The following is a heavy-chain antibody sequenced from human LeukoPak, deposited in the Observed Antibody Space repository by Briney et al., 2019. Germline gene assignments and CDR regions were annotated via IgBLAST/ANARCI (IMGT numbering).Heavy chain of an antibody. CDR1: GFTLSNYW. Sequence: GGSLRLSCAASGFTLSNYWMNWARQAPGKGLEWVANIKQDGSEKYYVDSVKGRFTISRDNAKNSLYLHMTSLRAEDTAVYYCARELRTFDSWGQGTLVTVSS. D-gene: IGHD3-16*01. J-gene: IGHJ4*02. CDR3: ARELRTFDS. CDR2: IKQDGSEK. V-gene: IGHV3-7*01.